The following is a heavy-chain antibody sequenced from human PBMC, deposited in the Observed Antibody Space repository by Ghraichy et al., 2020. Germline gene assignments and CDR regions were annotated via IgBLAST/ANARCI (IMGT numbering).Heavy chain of an antibody. D-gene: IGHD3/OR15-3a*01. V-gene: IGHV4-34*01. CDR3: ARGWSRRTGYPYFDY. Sequence: SQTLSLTCAVYGGSFSGYYWSWIRQPPGKGLEWIGEINHSGSTNYNPSLKSRVTISVDTSKHQFSLKLSSVTAADTAVFYCARGWSRRTGYPYFDYWGQGTLVTVSS. CDR2: INHSGST. CDR1: GGSFSGYY. J-gene: IGHJ4*02.